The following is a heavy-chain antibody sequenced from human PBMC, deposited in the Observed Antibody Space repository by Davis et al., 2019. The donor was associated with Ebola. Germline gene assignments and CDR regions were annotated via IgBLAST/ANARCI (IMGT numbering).Heavy chain of an antibody. J-gene: IGHJ4*02. CDR2: INAGNGNT. V-gene: IGHV1-3*01. CDR1: GYTFTSYA. CDR3: ARGLYGDYNFDY. Sequence: ASVKVSCKASGYTFTSYAMHWVRQAPGQRLEWMGWINAGNGNTKYSQKFQGRVTITRDTSASTAYMELSSLRSEDTAVYYCARGLYGDYNFDYWGQGTLVTVSS. D-gene: IGHD4-17*01.